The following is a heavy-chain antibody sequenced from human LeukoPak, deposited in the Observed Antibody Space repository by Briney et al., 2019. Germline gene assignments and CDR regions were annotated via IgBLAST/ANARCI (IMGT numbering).Heavy chain of an antibody. CDR3: AKGVTSSYYYYYGMDV. CDR1: GFTFSSYA. J-gene: IGHJ6*02. V-gene: IGHV3-23*01. D-gene: IGHD2-2*01. Sequence: PGGSLRLSCAASGFTFSSYAMSWVRQAPGKGLEWVSAISGSGGSTYYADSVKGRFTISRDNSKSTLYLQMNSLRAEDTAVYYCAKGVTSSYYYYYGMDVWGQGTTVTVSS. CDR2: ISGSGGST.